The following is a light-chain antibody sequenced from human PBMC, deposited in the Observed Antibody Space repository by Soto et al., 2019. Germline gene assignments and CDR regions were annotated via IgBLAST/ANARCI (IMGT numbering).Light chain of an antibody. CDR2: AAS. CDR1: QSISNH. J-gene: IGKJ4*01. Sequence: DIQIPHSPSSLSASVEDRVIITCRASQSISNHLNWYQQKPGKAPKLLIYAASSLQSGVPSRFSGSGSGTDFTLTISSLQPEDFATYYCQQANSFPLTFGGGTKVDIK. V-gene: IGKV1-39*01. CDR3: QQANSFPLT.